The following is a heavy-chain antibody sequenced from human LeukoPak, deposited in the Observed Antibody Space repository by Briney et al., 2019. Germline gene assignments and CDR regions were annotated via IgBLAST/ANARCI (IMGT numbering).Heavy chain of an antibody. CDR1: GFTFTTYG. V-gene: IGHV3-33*01. CDR2: IWNDGSYK. Sequence: GGSLRLSCVASGFTFTTYGMHWVRQAPGKGLEWVAVIWNDGSYKHYADSVKGRFTISRDDSKNTIYLQMNSLRAEDTAVYYCARDLWQQMIQGYDYWGQGTLVTVSS. D-gene: IGHD6-13*01. CDR3: ARDLWQQMIQGYDY. J-gene: IGHJ4*02.